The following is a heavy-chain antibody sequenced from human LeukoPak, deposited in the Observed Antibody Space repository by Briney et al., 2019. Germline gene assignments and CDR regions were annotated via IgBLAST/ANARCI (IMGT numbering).Heavy chain of an antibody. J-gene: IGHJ4*02. CDR1: GGSVTSDY. D-gene: IGHD5-24*01. CDR3: ARGRDAYKTGF. CDR2: IYFSGSI. V-gene: IGHV4-4*07. Sequence: PSETLSLTCTVSGGSVTSDYWSWIRQPAGKGLEWIGRIYFSGSINYNPSLRSRVAVPVDTSKNQFSLKLSSVTAADTAVYYCARGRDAYKTGFWGQGTLVTVSS.